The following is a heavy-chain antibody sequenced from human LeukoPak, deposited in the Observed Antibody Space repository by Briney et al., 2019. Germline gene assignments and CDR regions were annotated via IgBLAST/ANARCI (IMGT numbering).Heavy chain of an antibody. J-gene: IGHJ5*02. V-gene: IGHV4-31*03. D-gene: IGHD3-10*01. Sequence: SQTLSLTCSVSGDSISRGGYYWSWIRQHPGKGLEWIGYIFYSGSTYYSPSLKSRLNISVDTSKNQFSLMLTSVTAADTAVYYCARDLRGIRGVGSNWFDPWGQGTLVTVSS. CDR1: GDSISRGGYY. CDR2: IFYSGST. CDR3: ARDLRGIRGVGSNWFDP.